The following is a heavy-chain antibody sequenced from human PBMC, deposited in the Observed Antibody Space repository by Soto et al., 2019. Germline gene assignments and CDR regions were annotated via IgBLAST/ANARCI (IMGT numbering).Heavy chain of an antibody. CDR2: IGTSSSYI. J-gene: IGHJ6*02. CDR3: ARDSVRDYLYYYYGMDV. D-gene: IGHD4-17*01. V-gene: IGHV3-21*01. CDR1: GFTFSGYT. Sequence: GGSLRLSCSASGFTFSGYTMNWCRQAPGRGLEWVSSIGTSSSYIYYADSVKGRFTISRDNAKNSLFLQMNSLRADDTAVYYCARDSVRDYLYYYYGMDVWGQGTTVTVSS.